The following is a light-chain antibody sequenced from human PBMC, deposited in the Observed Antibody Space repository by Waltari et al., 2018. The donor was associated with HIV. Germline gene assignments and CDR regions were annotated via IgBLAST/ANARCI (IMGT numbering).Light chain of an antibody. CDR3: ATWDDSGDGPMV. CDR2: SSN. CDR1: APPLASKP. J-gene: IGLJ2*01. V-gene: IGLV1-44*01. Sequence: QSVLTQPPSTSGTPGQRVTISCSGAAPPLASKPVQWYHVFPGTAPKLLIYSSNQGSTGVPDRFSASKSGTSASLTISGLQSEDEAHYYCATWDDSGDGPMVFGRGTKLTVL.